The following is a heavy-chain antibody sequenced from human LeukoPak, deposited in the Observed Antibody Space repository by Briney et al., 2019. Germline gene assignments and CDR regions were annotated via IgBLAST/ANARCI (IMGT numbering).Heavy chain of an antibody. V-gene: IGHV4-59*01. CDR2: VFNSGTT. Sequence: PSETLSLTCTVSGGYMSTYYWTWIRQPPGKGLEWIGYVFNSGTTNYNPSLKSRVTLSVDTSKKQFSLNLRSVTAADTAVYYCAREGEDYYDRSGYYHFDYWGQGALVTVSS. J-gene: IGHJ4*02. D-gene: IGHD3-22*01. CDR1: GGYMSTYY. CDR3: AREGEDYYDRSGYYHFDY.